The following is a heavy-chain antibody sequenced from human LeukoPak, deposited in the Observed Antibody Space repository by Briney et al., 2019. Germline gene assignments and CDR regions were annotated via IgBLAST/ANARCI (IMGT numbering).Heavy chain of an antibody. J-gene: IGHJ4*02. CDR1: GYSFTTYW. CDR3: ATLGYCDGSGPYHFDH. CDR2: FYPGDSDT. V-gene: IGHV5-51*01. D-gene: IGHD3-22*01. Sequence: GESLKISCKVSGYSFTTYWIGWVRQMPGKGLEWMGIFYPGDSDTTYSPSFQGQVTISADKSISTAYLQWSSLKASDTAMYYCATLGYCDGSGPYHFDHWGQGTLVTVSS.